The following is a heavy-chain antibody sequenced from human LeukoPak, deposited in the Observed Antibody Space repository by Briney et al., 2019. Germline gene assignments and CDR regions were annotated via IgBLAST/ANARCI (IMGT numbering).Heavy chain of an antibody. D-gene: IGHD1-1*01. CDR1: GFTFSSYT. CDR3: AREELANFDY. Sequence: PGGSLRLSCAASGFTFSSYTIHWVRQAPGKGLEWVAVISYDGSNKYYADSVKGRFTISRDNSKNTLYLQMNSLRAEDTAVYYCAREELANFDYWGQGTLVTVSS. CDR2: ISYDGSNK. V-gene: IGHV3-30-3*01. J-gene: IGHJ4*02.